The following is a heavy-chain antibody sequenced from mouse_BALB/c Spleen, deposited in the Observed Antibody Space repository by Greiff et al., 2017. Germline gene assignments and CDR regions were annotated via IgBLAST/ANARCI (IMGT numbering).Heavy chain of an antibody. V-gene: IGHV2-9*02. J-gene: IGHJ3*01. D-gene: IGHD2-4*01. CDR3: ARDRARIYYDYEAGFAY. Sequence: VQLHQSGPGLVAPSQSLSITCTVSGFSLTSYGVHWVRQPPGKGLEWLGVIWAGGSTNYNSALMSRLSISKDNSKSQVFLKMNSLQTDDTAMYYCARDRARIYYDYEAGFAYWGQGTLVTVSA. CDR1: GFSLTSYG. CDR2: IWAGGST.